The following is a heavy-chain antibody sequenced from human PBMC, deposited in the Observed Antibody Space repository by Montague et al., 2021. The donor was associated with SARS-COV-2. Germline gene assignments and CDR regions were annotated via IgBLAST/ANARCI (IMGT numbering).Heavy chain of an antibody. CDR3: ASAIAVADTHYYYYGMDV. V-gene: IGHV4-31*03. Sequence: TLSLTCTVSGGSISAGYYRTWIRQIPGKGLEWIGYIYYSGSTYYNPSLKSRVIMSIDTSKHQFSLKVSSVTAADTATYFCASAIAVADTHYYYYGMDVWGQGTTVTVSS. CDR2: IYYSGST. J-gene: IGHJ6*02. D-gene: IGHD6-19*01. CDR1: GGSISAGYY.